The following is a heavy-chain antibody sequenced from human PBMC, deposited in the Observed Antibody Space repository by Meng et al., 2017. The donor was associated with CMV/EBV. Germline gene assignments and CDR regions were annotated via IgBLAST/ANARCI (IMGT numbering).Heavy chain of an antibody. Sequence: GQVGEYGAEVKKPGASVKVYCKASGYNFTSYYMHWVRKAPGQGLEWMGIINTSGGSTSYAQKFQGRVTMTRDTSTSTVYMELSSLRSEDTAVYYCALAEYSSSLFDYWGQGTLVTVSS. CDR1: GYNFTSYY. CDR2: INTSGGST. D-gene: IGHD6-13*01. CDR3: ALAEYSSSLFDY. J-gene: IGHJ4*02. V-gene: IGHV1-46*01.